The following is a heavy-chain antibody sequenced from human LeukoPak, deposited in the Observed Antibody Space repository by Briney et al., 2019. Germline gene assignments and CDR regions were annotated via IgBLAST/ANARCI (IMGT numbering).Heavy chain of an antibody. CDR3: TRDQTPYY. J-gene: IGHJ4*02. Sequence: SGGSLRLSCAASGFTFSGSALHWVRQASGKGLEWVGRIRSTANGYATAYAASVKGRFTISRDDSKNTAYLQMDSLKTEDTAVYYCTRDQTPYYWGQGTLVTVSS. V-gene: IGHV3-73*01. CDR1: GFTFSGSA. CDR2: IRSTANGYAT.